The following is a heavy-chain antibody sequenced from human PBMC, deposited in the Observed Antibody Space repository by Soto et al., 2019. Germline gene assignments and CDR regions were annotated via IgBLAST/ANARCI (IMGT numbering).Heavy chain of an antibody. CDR2: ISYDGSNK. CDR1: GFTFSSYG. D-gene: IGHD3-10*01. Sequence: QVQLVESGGGVVQPGRSLRLSCAASGFTFSSYGMHWVRQAPGKGLEWVAVISYDGSNKYYADSVKGRFTIPRDNSKNTLYLQLNSLSAEDTAVYYCAKAGASGAGSYSSFFYFDYWGQGTLVTVSS. V-gene: IGHV3-30*18. CDR3: AKAGASGAGSYSSFFYFDY. J-gene: IGHJ4*02.